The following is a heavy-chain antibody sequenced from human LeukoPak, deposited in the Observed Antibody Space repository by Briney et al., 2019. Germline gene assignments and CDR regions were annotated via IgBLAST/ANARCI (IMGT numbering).Heavy chain of an antibody. Sequence: GGSLRFSCAASGFTFSSYTMNWVRQAPGKGLEWVSSITRSSNYRYYSDSMKGRFTISRDNAKKSLYLQMNSLRAEDTAVYYCARALYDSSGYYSHFDYWGQGTLVTVSS. CDR1: GFTFSSYT. CDR2: ITRSSNYR. V-gene: IGHV3-21*01. CDR3: ARALYDSSGYYSHFDY. J-gene: IGHJ4*02. D-gene: IGHD3-22*01.